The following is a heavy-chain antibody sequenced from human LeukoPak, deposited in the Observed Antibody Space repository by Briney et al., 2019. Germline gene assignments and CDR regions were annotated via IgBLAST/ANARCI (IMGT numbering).Heavy chain of an antibody. CDR3: ARMTTGHDY. D-gene: IGHD4-17*01. V-gene: IGHV4-34*01. CDR2: INHSGYT. CDR1: GTSFSSYY. Sequence: SETLSLTCAVSGTSFSSYYWSWIRQSAEKGLEWIGEINHSGYTNNNPSLKSRVTMSIDTSNNRFSLRLSSVTAADMAVYFCARMTTGHDYWGQGMLVTVSS. J-gene: IGHJ4*02.